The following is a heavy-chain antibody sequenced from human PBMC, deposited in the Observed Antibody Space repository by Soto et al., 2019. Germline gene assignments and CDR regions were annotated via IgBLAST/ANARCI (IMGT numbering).Heavy chain of an antibody. Sequence: ASVRVSCKGSGYSLTELSIHWVRQAPGEGLEWMGGYDLEKGETIYEQKFQGRVTMTEDTPADTPYMQLRSLRSEDTAVYYCAIAVGRSNQFDLWGQGTMVTVSS. D-gene: IGHD6-13*01. CDR1: GYSLTELS. CDR3: AIAVGRSNQFDL. CDR2: YDLEKGET. V-gene: IGHV1-24*01. J-gene: IGHJ5*02.